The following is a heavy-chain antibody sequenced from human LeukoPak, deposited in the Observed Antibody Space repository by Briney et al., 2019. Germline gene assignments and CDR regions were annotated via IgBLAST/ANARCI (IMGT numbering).Heavy chain of an antibody. D-gene: IGHD1-7*01. J-gene: IGHJ5*02. CDR1: GGSIGSYY. Sequence: SETLSLTCTVSGGSIGSYYWSWIRQPAGKGLEWIGRIYTSGSTNYNPSLKSRVTMSVDTSKNQFSLKLSSVTAADTAVYYCAREARTGTRLAYNWFDPWGQGTLVTVSS. CDR3: AREARTGTRLAYNWFDP. CDR2: IYTSGST. V-gene: IGHV4-4*07.